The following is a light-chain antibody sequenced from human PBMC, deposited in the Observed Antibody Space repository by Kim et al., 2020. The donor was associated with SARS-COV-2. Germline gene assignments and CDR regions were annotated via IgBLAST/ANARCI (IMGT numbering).Light chain of an antibody. CDR1: SGKVVSYNY. V-gene: IGLV2-14*04. CDR2: DVS. J-gene: IGLJ3*02. CDR3: SSYTSSLGV. Sequence: PENSITFAGTGTSGKVVSYNYVAWYQQHPGKSPKLMIYDVSKRPSGVSNRFSGSKSGHTASLTISGLQAEDEADYYCSSYTSSLGVFGGRTQLTVL.